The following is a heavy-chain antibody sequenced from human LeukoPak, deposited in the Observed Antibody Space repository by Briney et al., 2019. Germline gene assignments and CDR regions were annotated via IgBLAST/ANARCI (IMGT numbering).Heavy chain of an antibody. CDR2: INHSGRT. J-gene: IGHJ4*02. Sequence: SETLSLTCAVYGGSFYDYFWTWIRQSPGRGLEWIGEINHSGRTDYNPSLKSRLTMSVDTSKNQFSLRLNSVTAADTAVYYCAALPSRVYDYVWGSKQVPSYYCDSWGQGTLVSVSS. CDR3: AALPSRVYDYVWGSKQVPSYYCDS. D-gene: IGHD3-16*01. CDR1: GGSFYDYF. V-gene: IGHV4-34*01.